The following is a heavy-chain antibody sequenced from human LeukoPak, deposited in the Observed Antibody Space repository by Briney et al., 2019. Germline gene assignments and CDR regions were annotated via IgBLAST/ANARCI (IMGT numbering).Heavy chain of an antibody. D-gene: IGHD3-22*01. CDR2: MNPNSGNT. CDR1: GYTFTSYD. V-gene: IGHV1-8*01. Sequence: ASVKVSCKASGYTFTSYDINWVRQAPGQGLEWMGWMNPNSGNTGYAQKFQGRVTITADKSTSTAYMELSSLRSEDTAVYYCARKVPNDSSGYYYRGQFDPWGQGTLVTVSS. CDR3: ARKVPNDSSGYYYRGQFDP. J-gene: IGHJ5*02.